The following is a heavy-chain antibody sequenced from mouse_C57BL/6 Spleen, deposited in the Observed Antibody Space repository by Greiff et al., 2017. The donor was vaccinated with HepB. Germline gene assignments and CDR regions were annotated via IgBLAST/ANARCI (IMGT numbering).Heavy chain of an antibody. J-gene: IGHJ2*01. Sequence: QVQLQQPGAELVMPGASVKLSCKASGYTFTSYWMHWVNQRPGQGLAWIGEIDPSDSYTNYTQKFKGKSTLTVDKASSTAYMHLSSLTSEDSAVYYCARHYSYYFDYWGQGTTLTVSS. V-gene: IGHV1-69*01. CDR3: ARHYSYYFDY. D-gene: IGHD2-12*01. CDR1: GYTFTSYW. CDR2: IDPSDSYT.